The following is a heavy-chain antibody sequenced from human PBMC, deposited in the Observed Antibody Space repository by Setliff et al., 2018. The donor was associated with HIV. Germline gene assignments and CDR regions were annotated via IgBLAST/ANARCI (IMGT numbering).Heavy chain of an antibody. V-gene: IGHV4-39*01. Sequence: SETLSLTCTVSGGSISSSSYYWGWIRQPPGEGLEWVGSIYNSGSRYYNPSLNSRVTISVDTSKNQFSLKLSSVTAADTAVYYCAKSDTAMDGGTPFYMDVWGKGTTVTVSS. D-gene: IGHD5-18*01. CDR1: GGSISSSSYY. J-gene: IGHJ6*03. CDR2: IYNSGSR. CDR3: AKSDTAMDGGTPFYMDV.